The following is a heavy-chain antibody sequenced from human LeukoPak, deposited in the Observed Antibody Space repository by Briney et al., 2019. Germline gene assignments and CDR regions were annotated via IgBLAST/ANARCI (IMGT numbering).Heavy chain of an antibody. CDR3: ARYGMATIQFFDY. D-gene: IGHD5-24*01. CDR1: GGSISAYY. Sequence: SETLSLTCTVSGGSISAYYWSWIRQPPGKGLEWIGYISYSGSTKYNPSLKSRVTISVDTSKNQFSLKLSSVTAADTAVYYCARYGMATIQFFDYWGQGALFTVSS. V-gene: IGHV4-59*01. J-gene: IGHJ4*02. CDR2: ISYSGST.